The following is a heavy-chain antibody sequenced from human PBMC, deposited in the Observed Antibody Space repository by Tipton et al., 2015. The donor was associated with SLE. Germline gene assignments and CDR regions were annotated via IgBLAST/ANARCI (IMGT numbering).Heavy chain of an antibody. CDR3: ARGGWFGEVLSYYFDY. D-gene: IGHD3-10*01. Sequence: SLRLSCAASGFTFSDYYMSWVRQAPGKGPEWVSYITISGSRVYYADSVKGRFTLSRDNSKKSLYLQINSLRAEDTAVYYCARGGWFGEVLSYYFDYWGQGTLVTVSS. V-gene: IGHV3-11*01. J-gene: IGHJ4*02. CDR2: ITISGSRV. CDR1: GFTFSDYY.